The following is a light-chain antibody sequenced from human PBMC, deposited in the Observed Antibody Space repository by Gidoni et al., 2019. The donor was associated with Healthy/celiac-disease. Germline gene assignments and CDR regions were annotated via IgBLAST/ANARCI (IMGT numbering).Light chain of an antibody. V-gene: IGKV1-39*01. CDR2: AAS. CDR3: QQSYSTLT. CDR1: QSISSY. J-gene: IGKJ4*01. Sequence: DIEMTQSPSSLSASVGDRVTIPCRASQSISSYVNWYQQQPGKAPKLMIYAASSVKSGVTSRFSGSGSRTDFTLTISSLQHEDVATYCCQQSYSTLTFGGGTKVEIK.